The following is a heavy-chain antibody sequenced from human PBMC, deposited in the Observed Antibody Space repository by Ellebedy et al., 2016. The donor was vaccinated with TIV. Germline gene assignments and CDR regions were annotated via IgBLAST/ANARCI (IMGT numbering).Heavy chain of an antibody. CDR3: ARELLVGYCTGGTCPLDY. Sequence: GESLKISCAASGFTFSTYTMNWVRQAPGKGLEWVSSISSRSNYINFADSVKGRFTISRDNAKNSLDLQLNNLRAEDTAVYYCARELLVGYCTGGTCPLDYWGQGTLVTVSS. CDR1: GFTFSTYT. J-gene: IGHJ4*02. D-gene: IGHD2-8*02. V-gene: IGHV3-21*06. CDR2: ISSRSNYI.